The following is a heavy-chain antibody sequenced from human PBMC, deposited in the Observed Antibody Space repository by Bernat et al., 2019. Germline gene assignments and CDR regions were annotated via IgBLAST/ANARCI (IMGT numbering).Heavy chain of an antibody. CDR2: ISAYNGNT. V-gene: IGHV1-18*04. CDR3: ARVRPYCTNGVCYCEDAFDI. J-gene: IGHJ3*02. CDR1: GYTFTSYG. D-gene: IGHD2-8*01. Sequence: QVQLVQSGAEVKKPGASVKVSCKASGYTFTSYGISWVRQAPGQGLEWMGWISAYNGNTNYVQKLQGRVTMTTDTSTSTAYMELRSLRSDDTAVYYCARVRPYCTNGVCYCEDAFDIWGQGTMVTVSS.